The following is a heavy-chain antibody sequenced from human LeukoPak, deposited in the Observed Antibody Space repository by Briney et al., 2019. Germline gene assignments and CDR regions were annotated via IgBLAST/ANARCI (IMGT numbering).Heavy chain of an antibody. D-gene: IGHD6-19*01. CDR1: GGSISSSSYY. CDR3: ARVLIAVAGTDWFDP. Sequence: PSETLSLTCTVSGGSISSSSYYWGWIRQPPGKGLEWIGSIYYSGSTYYNPSLKSRVTISVDTSKNQLSLKLSSVTAADTAVYYCARVLIAVAGTDWFDPWGQGTLVTVSS. J-gene: IGHJ5*02. CDR2: IYYSGST. V-gene: IGHV4-39*01.